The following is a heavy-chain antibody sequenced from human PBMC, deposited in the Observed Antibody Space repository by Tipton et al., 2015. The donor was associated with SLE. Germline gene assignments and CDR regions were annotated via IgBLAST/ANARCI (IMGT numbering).Heavy chain of an antibody. CDR1: GYSFTSYW. V-gene: IGHV5-51*03. CDR2: IYPGDSDT. CDR3: ARGYSITGGAFDI. D-gene: IGHD6-13*01. J-gene: IGHJ3*02. Sequence: VQLMQSGAEVKKPGESLKISCKGSGYSFTSYWIGWVRQMPGKGLEWMGIIYPGDSDTRYNPSLKSRVTISVDTSKNQFSLKLSSVTAADTAVYYCARGYSITGGAFDIWGQGTMVTVSS.